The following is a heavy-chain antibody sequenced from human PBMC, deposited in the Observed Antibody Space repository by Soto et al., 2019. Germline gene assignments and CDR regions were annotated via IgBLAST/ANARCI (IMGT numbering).Heavy chain of an antibody. CDR1: GGSISSSSYY. Sequence: SETLFLTCTVSGGSISSSSYYWGWIRQPPGKGLEWIGSIYYSGSTYYNPSLKSRVTISVDTSKNQFSLKLSSVTAADTAVYYCARRYYGSGNPYGMDVWGQGTTVTVS. J-gene: IGHJ6*02. D-gene: IGHD3-10*01. CDR2: IYYSGST. CDR3: ARRYYGSGNPYGMDV. V-gene: IGHV4-39*01.